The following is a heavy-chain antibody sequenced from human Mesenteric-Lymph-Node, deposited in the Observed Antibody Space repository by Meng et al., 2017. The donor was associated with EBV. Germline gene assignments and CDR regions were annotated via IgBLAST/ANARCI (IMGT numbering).Heavy chain of an antibody. Sequence: QLQLQESGPGLVKPSETLSLTCTGSGGSISSTSYYWGWIRQPPGKGLEWIGSMYFSGSTYYNPSLKSRVAISVDTSRNQVSLYVTSVTAADTAVYYCAREGGRGWYYDYWGQGALVTVSS. V-gene: IGHV4-39*07. CDR2: MYFSGST. CDR1: GGSISSTSYY. J-gene: IGHJ4*02. D-gene: IGHD6-19*01. CDR3: AREGGRGWYYDY.